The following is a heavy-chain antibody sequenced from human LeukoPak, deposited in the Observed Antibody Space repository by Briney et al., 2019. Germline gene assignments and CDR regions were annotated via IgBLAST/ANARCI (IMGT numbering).Heavy chain of an antibody. CDR2: IYHSGST. CDR1: GYSISSGYY. Sequence: SETLSLTCTVSGYSISSGYYWGWIRQPPGKGLEWIGSIYHSGSTYYNPSLKSRVTISVDTSKNQFSLKLSSVTAADTAVYYCARFRVTAGTEYYFDYWGQGTLVTVSS. V-gene: IGHV4-38-2*02. CDR3: ARFRVTAGTEYYFDY. J-gene: IGHJ4*02. D-gene: IGHD6-13*01.